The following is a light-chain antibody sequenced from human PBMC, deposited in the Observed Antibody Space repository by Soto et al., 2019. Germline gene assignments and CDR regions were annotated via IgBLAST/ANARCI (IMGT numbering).Light chain of an antibody. J-gene: IGKJ4*01. Sequence: DIQMTQSPSSLSASVGDRVTITCQASHNISNYLNWYQFKLGQAPELLIYDASDLEIGVPSRFSGRGSGTDFSFTISGLQPEDFATYFCQQYHDLPLTFGGGTKV. V-gene: IGKV1-33*01. CDR2: DAS. CDR3: QQYHDLPLT. CDR1: HNISNY.